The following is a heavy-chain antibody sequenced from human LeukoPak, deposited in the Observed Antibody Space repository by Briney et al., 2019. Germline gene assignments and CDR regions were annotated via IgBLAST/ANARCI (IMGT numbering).Heavy chain of an antibody. J-gene: IGHJ5*02. CDR2: IIPIFGTA. CDR3: ARSRTVGATS. CDR1: GGTFSSYA. D-gene: IGHD1-26*01. V-gene: IGHV1-69*13. Sequence: ASVKVSCKASGGTFSSYAISRVRQAPGQGLEWMGGIIPIFGTANYAQKFQGRVTITADESTSTAYMELSSLRSEDTAVYYYARSRTVGATSWGQGTLVTVSS.